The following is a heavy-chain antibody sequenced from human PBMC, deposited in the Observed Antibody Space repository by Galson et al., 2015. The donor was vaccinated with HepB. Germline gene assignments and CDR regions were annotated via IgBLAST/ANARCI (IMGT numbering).Heavy chain of an antibody. CDR1: GFTFSSYS. V-gene: IGHV3-21*01. CDR2: IRSSSSYI. J-gene: IGHJ5*02. Sequence: SLRLSCAASGFTFSSYSMNWVRQAPGKGLEWVSSIRSSSSYIYYADSVKGRFTISRDNAKNSLYLQMNSLRAEDTAVYYCAGGIAARPNWFDPWGQGTLVTVSS. CDR3: AGGIAARPNWFDP. D-gene: IGHD6-6*01.